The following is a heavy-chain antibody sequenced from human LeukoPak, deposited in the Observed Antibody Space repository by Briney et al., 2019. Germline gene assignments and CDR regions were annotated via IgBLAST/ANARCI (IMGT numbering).Heavy chain of an antibody. J-gene: IGHJ4*02. V-gene: IGHV3-53*01. Sequence: PGGSLRLSCAPSGFTVSSNYMSWVRQAPGKGLEWVSVIYSGGSTYYADSVKGRFTISRDNSKNTLYLQMNSLRAEDTAVYYCASGYSGYDIPFFDYWGQGTLVTVSS. D-gene: IGHD5-12*01. CDR1: GFTVSSNY. CDR2: IYSGGST. CDR3: ASGYSGYDIPFFDY.